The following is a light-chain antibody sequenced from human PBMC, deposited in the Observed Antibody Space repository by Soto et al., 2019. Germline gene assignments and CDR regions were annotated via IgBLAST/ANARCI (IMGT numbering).Light chain of an antibody. CDR3: QQYGSSPFT. CDR2: GAS. Sequence: IVLTQSPGTLSLSPGERATLSCRASQSVFNNYLGWYQQKPGQAPRLLIYGASTRATVIPDRFSGSGSGTDFTLTISRLEPEDFAVYYCQQYGSSPFTFGPGTKVDIK. CDR1: QSVFNNY. V-gene: IGKV3-20*01. J-gene: IGKJ3*01.